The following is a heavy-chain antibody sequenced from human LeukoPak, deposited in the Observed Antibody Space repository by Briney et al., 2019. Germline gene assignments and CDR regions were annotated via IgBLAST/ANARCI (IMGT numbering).Heavy chain of an antibody. CDR3: ARLDIAVVPATSFDF. V-gene: IGHV4-39*01. CDR1: GGSIRSSSYY. D-gene: IGHD2-2*03. CDR2: IYYTGIT. Sequence: SETLSLTCTVSGGSIRSSSYYWGWIRQPPGKGLEWIGSIYYTGITYYNPSLKSRVTISVDTSKNQFSLKLSSVTAADTAVYYCARLDIAVVPATSFDFWGQGTLVTVSS. J-gene: IGHJ4*02.